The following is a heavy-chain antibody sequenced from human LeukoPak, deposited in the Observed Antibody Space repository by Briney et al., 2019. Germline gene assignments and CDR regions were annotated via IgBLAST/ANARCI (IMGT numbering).Heavy chain of an antibody. CDR2: INPNSGGT. J-gene: IGHJ3*02. CDR1: GYTFTGYY. V-gene: IGHV1-2*02. Sequence: ASVKVSCKASGYTFTGYYMHWVRQAPGQGLEWMGWINPNSGGTNYAQKFQGRVTMTRDTSISTAYMELSRLRSDDTAVYYCASYSSSAGGYAFDIWGQGTMVTVSS. CDR3: ASYSSSAGGYAFDI. D-gene: IGHD6-6*01.